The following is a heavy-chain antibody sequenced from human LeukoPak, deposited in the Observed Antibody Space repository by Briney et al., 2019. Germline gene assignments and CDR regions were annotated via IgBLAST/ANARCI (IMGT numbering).Heavy chain of an antibody. V-gene: IGHV4-59*01. Sequence: SETLSLTCTVSGGSINNYYWSWIRQPPGKGLESLGYISYGGDTNYNPSLKSRVTMLIDKSNNQFFLKLTSATAADTAINYCARGRFELPYWGQGTLVTVSS. J-gene: IGHJ4*02. D-gene: IGHD2-15*01. CDR2: ISYGGDT. CDR1: GGSINNYY. CDR3: ARGRFELPY.